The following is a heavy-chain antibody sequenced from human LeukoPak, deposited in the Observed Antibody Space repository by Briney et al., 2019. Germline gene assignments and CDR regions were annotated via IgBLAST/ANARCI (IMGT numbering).Heavy chain of an antibody. D-gene: IGHD3-3*01. CDR2: IYYSGST. CDR3: ARTTIFGVVFDY. CDR1: GGSISSGGYY. V-gene: IGHV4-31*03. J-gene: IGHJ4*02. Sequence: SETLSLTCTVSGGSISSGGYYWSWIRQHPGKGLEWIGYIYYSGSTYYNPSLKSRVTMSVDTSKNQFSLKLSSVTAADTAVYYCARTTIFGVVFDYWGQGTLVTVSS.